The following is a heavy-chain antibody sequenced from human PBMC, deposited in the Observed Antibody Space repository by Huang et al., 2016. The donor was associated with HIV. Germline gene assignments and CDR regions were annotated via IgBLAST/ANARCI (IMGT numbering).Heavy chain of an antibody. J-gene: IGHJ4*02. CDR2: IITIFGTA. Sequence: QVQLVQSGAEVKKPGSSVKVSCTASGGTFSSYAISWVRQAPGQGLEWMGGIITIFGTANSAQKFQGRVTITADESTSTAYMELSSLRSEDTAVYYCARARGYYDSSVSYYFDYWGQGTLVTVSS. CDR3: ARARGYYDSSVSYYFDY. V-gene: IGHV1-69*13. D-gene: IGHD3-22*01. CDR1: GGTFSSYA.